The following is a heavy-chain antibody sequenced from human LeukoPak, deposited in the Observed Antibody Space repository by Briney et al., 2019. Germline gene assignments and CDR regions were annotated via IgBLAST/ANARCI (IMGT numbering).Heavy chain of an antibody. CDR2: ISSSSSYI. Sequence: GGSLRLSCAASGFTFSSYSMNWVRQAPGKGLEWVSSISSSSSYIYYADSVKGRFTISRDHAKNSLYLQMNSLRAEDTAVYYCARARQQLVNDYWVQGTLVTVSS. CDR1: GFTFSSYS. CDR3: ARARQQLVNDY. D-gene: IGHD6-13*01. V-gene: IGHV3-21*01. J-gene: IGHJ4*02.